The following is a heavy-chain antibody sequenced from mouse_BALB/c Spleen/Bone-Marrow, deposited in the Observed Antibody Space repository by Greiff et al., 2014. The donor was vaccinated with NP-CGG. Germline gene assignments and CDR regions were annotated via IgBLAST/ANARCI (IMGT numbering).Heavy chain of an antibody. CDR1: GYTFTRYW. Sequence: VLARPGASVKMSCKASGYTFTRYWMHWVKQRPGQGLEWIGAIYPGNGDTTYNQHFKDKAKLTAVTSTNTAYMEVGSLTNEDSAVYYCTNYFGSSDAMDYWGQGTSVTVSS. V-gene: IGHV1-5*01. J-gene: IGHJ4*01. CDR3: TNYFGSSDAMDY. D-gene: IGHD1-1*01. CDR2: IYPGNGDT.